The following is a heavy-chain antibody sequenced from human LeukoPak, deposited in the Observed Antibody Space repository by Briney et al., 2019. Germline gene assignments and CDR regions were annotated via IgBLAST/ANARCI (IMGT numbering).Heavy chain of an antibody. CDR1: GFTFSSYA. V-gene: IGHV3-23*01. J-gene: IGHJ4*02. CDR2: ISGGGDST. Sequence: GGSLRLSCAASGFTFSSYAMTWVRQAPGKGPEWVSAISGGGDSTYYADSVKGRFTISRDNSKNTLYLQMSSLRVEDAAVYYCAKDYLYRSSSNWSQGTLVTVSS. D-gene: IGHD6-6*01. CDR3: AKDYLYRSSSN.